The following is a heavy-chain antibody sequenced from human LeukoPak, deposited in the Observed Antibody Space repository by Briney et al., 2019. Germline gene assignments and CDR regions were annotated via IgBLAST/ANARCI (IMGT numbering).Heavy chain of an antibody. Sequence: SETLSLTCAVCGGSLTDYYWAWIRQPPGKGLEWIGEINHSGSTNYSPSLKSRVTISLDTSKNQFFLKLNSVTAADTAVYYCAREDWYFDLWGRGTLVTVSS. CDR1: GGSLTDYY. CDR2: INHSGST. CDR3: AREDWYFDL. J-gene: IGHJ2*01. V-gene: IGHV4-34*01.